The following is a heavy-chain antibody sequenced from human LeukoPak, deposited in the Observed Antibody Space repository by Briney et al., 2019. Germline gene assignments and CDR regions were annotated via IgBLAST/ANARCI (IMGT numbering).Heavy chain of an antibody. J-gene: IGHJ4*02. V-gene: IGHV3-20*04. CDR3: ARDRGTCYDFWSGYPDY. Sequence: GGSLRLSCAASGFTFDDYGMSWVRQAPGKGLEWVSGINWNGGSTGYADSVKGRFTISRDNAKNSLYLQMNSLRAEDTALYYCARDRGTCYDFWSGYPDYWGQGTLVTVSS. D-gene: IGHD3-3*01. CDR1: GFTFDDYG. CDR2: INWNGGST.